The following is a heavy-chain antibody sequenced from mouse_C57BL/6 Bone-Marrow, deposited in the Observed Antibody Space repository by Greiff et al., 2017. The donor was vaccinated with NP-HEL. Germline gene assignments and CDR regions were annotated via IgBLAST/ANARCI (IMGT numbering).Heavy chain of an antibody. CDR3: AREATVVATRVYFDY. CDR1: GYTFTSYW. D-gene: IGHD1-1*01. J-gene: IGHJ2*01. Sequence: QVQLQQSGAELVKPGASVKLSCKASGYTFTSYWMHWVKQRPGQGLEWIGMIHPNSGSTNYNEKFKSKATLTVDKSSSTAYMQLSSLTSEDSAVYYCAREATVVATRVYFDYWGQGTTLTVSS. V-gene: IGHV1-64*01. CDR2: IHPNSGST.